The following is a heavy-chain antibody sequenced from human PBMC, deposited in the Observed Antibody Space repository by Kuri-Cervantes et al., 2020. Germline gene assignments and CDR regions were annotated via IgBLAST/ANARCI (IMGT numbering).Heavy chain of an antibody. CDR3: ARVEAAAGSAFDI. CDR2: IYYSGST. Sequence: SETLSLTCTVSGGSISSYYWSWIRQPPGKGLEWIGYIYYSGSTNYNPSPKSRVTISVDTSKNQFSLKLSSVTAADTAVYYCARVEAAAGSAFDIWGQGTMVTVSS. CDR1: GGSISSYY. V-gene: IGHV4-59*01. J-gene: IGHJ3*02. D-gene: IGHD6-13*01.